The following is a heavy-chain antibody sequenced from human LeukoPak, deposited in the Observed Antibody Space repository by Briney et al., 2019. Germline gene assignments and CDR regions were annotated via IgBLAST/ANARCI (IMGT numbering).Heavy chain of an antibody. V-gene: IGHV1-3*01. CDR2: INAGNGNT. CDR3: ARMDLYYYDSSGSPDY. Sequence: ASVKVSCKASGYTFTSYAMHWVRQAPGQRFEWMGWINAGNGNTKYSQKFQGRVTITRDTSASTAYMELSSLRSEDTAVYYCARMDLYYYDSSGSPDYWGQGTLVTVSS. D-gene: IGHD3-22*01. CDR1: GYTFTSYA. J-gene: IGHJ4*02.